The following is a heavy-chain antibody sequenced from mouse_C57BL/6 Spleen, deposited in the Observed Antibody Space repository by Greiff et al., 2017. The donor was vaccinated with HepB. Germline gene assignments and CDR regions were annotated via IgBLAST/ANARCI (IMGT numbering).Heavy chain of an antibody. V-gene: IGHV5-4*03. CDR1: GFTFSSYA. CDR2: ISDGGSYT. Sequence: EVKLVESGGGLVKPGGSLKLSCAASGFTFSSYAMSWVRQTPEKRLEWVATISDGGSYTYYPDNVKGRFTISRDNAKNNLYLQMSHLKSEDTAMYYCARGGDGSSYWYFDVWGTGTTVTVSS. D-gene: IGHD1-1*01. CDR3: ARGGDGSSYWYFDV. J-gene: IGHJ1*03.